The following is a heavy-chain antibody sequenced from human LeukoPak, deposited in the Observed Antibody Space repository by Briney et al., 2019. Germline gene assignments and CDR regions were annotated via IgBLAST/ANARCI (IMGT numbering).Heavy chain of an antibody. D-gene: IGHD4-17*01. Sequence: PSETLSLTCTVSGGAISDTNYYWGWIRQPPGKGLELIGIIYYDGRTYYNPSLKSRVTMSVDTSRDQFALRLNPVTAADTALYYCARRQRGKTTGPRGGFDIWGQGTMVTVSS. J-gene: IGHJ3*02. CDR3: ARRQRGKTTGPRGGFDI. V-gene: IGHV4-39*01. CDR1: GGAISDTNYY. CDR2: IYYDGRT.